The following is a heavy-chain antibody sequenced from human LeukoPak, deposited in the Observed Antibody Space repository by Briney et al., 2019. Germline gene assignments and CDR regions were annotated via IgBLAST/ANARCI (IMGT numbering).Heavy chain of an antibody. V-gene: IGHV4-39*01. CDR3: ASALQPYYYYGSGSISYFDY. Sequence: SETLSLTCTVSGGSISSSSYYRGWIRQPPGTGLEWIGSIYYSGSTYYNPSLKSRVTISVDTSKNQFSLKLSSVIAADTAVYYCASALQPYYYYGSGSISYFDYWGQGTLVTVSS. D-gene: IGHD3-10*01. CDR2: IYYSGST. CDR1: GGSISSSSYY. J-gene: IGHJ4*02.